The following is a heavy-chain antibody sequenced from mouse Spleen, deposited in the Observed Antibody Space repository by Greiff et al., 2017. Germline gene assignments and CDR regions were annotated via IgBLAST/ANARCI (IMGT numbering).Heavy chain of an antibody. J-gene: IGHJ2*01. CDR1: GFTFSSYA. CDR3: ARGGLRLPFDY. D-gene: IGHD1-2*01. CDR2: ISSGGGNT. Sequence: EVQLVESGGGLVKLGGSLKLSCAASGFTFSSYAMSWVRQTPEKRLEWVATISSGGGNTYYPDSVKGRFTISRDNAKNTLYLQMSSLKSEDTAMYYCARGGLRLPFDYWGQGTTLTVSS. V-gene: IGHV5-9-3*01.